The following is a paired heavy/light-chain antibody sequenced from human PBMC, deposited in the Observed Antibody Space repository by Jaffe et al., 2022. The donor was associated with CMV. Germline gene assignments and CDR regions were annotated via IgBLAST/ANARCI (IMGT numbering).Heavy chain of an antibody. CDR3: ARKTYYYGSGSYYPIDY. Sequence: EVQLVESGGGLVQPGGSLRLSCAASGFTFSSYEMNWVRQAPGKGLEWVSYISSSGSTIYYADSVKGRFTISRDNAKNSLYLQMNSLRAEDTAVYYCARKTYYYGSGSYYPIDYWGQGTLVTVSS. CDR1: GFTFSSYE. CDR2: ISSSGSTI. D-gene: IGHD3-10*01. J-gene: IGHJ4*02. V-gene: IGHV3-48*03.
Light chain of an antibody. Sequence: QPVLTQPPSASASLGASVTLTCTLSSGYSNYKVDWYQQRPGKGPRFVMRVGTGGIVGSKGDGIPDRFSVLGSGLNRYLTIKNIQEEDESDYHCGADHGSGSNFFWVFGGGTKLTVL. J-gene: IGLJ3*02. CDR3: GADHGSGSNFFWV. CDR1: SGYSNYK. CDR2: VGTGGIVG. V-gene: IGLV9-49*01.